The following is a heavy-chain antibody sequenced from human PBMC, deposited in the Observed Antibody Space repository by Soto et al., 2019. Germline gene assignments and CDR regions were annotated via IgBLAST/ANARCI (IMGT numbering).Heavy chain of an antibody. V-gene: IGHV1-8*01. D-gene: IGHD3-16*02. CDR1: GYTFTSYD. CDR2: MNPNSGNT. J-gene: IGHJ6*03. Sequence: QVQLVQSGAEVKKPGASVKVSCKASGYTFTSYDINWVRQATGQGLEWMGWMNPNSGNTGYAQKFQRRVTMTRNTPISTAYMELSSLRSEDTAVYYCARAELGSPPLHYYYYMDVWGKGTTVTVSS. CDR3: ARAELGSPPLHYYYYMDV.